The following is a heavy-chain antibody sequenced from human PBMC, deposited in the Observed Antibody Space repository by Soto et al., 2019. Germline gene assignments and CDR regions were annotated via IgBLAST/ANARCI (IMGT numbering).Heavy chain of an antibody. CDR1: GGSLRNYG. D-gene: IGHD3-22*01. Sequence: QVQLVQSGAEVKKPGSSVMVSCPASGGSLRNYGISWVRQAPGPGLEWMGAIIPVFGTPNYAQKFQDRVTITADESTTTVYMEVRSLTSEDTAGDYWARGDATKIVVTTYYAMDVWGQGTTVTVSS. J-gene: IGHJ6*02. CDR3: ARGDATKIVVTTYYAMDV. V-gene: IGHV1-69*12. CDR2: IIPVFGTP.